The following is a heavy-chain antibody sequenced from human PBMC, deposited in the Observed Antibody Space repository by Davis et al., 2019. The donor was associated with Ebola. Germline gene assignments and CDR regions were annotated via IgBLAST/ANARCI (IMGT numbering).Heavy chain of an antibody. Sequence: SVKVSCKASGGTFSSYAISWVRQAPGQGLEWMGGIIPIFGTANYAQKFQGRVTITADKSTSTAYMELSSLRSEDTAVYYCASHRETTVTTIIYFDYWGQGTLVTVSS. CDR3: ASHRETTVTTIIYFDY. CDR1: GGTFSSYA. V-gene: IGHV1-69*06. J-gene: IGHJ4*02. CDR2: IIPIFGTA. D-gene: IGHD4-17*01.